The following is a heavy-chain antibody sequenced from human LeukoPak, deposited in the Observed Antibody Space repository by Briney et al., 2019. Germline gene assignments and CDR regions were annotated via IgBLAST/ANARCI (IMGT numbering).Heavy chain of an antibody. Sequence: SETLSLTCAVSGVSISGFVWSWIRQPPGEGLDYIGFIYDTGTPTNYTPPLKSRVTLSVDTSKNQFSLNLNSVTAADTAVYYCARLTKGEQWLAYYFDYWGQGALVTVSS. CDR3: ARLTKGEQWLAYYFDY. CDR1: GVSISGFV. V-gene: IGHV4-59*08. D-gene: IGHD6-19*01. J-gene: IGHJ4*02. CDR2: IYDTGTPT.